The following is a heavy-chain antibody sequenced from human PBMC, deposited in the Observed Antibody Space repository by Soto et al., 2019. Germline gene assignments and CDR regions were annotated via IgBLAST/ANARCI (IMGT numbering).Heavy chain of an antibody. CDR1: GFSITNAW. V-gene: IGHV3-15*07. D-gene: IGHD2-15*01. Sequence: EVQLVESGGGLVKPGGSLRLSCVAFGFSITNAWMNWVRQAPGKGLEWVGRIKRKIDGETTDYAAPVKGRFTISRDDSKNMLYLQMNSLKADDTALYYCTTGSVEGVWGQGTTVTVSS. J-gene: IGHJ6*02. CDR2: IKRKIDGETT. CDR3: TTGSVEGV.